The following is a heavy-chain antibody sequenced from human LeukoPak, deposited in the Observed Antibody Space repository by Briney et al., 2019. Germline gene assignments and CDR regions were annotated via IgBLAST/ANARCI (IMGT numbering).Heavy chain of an antibody. Sequence: GGSLRLSCAASGFTFSSYGMHWVRQAPGKGLEWVAVIWYDGSNKYYADSVKGRFTISRDNSKNTLYLEMNSLSPDDTAVYYCARGVEPLAANTLAYWGQGTLVTVSS. J-gene: IGHJ4*02. V-gene: IGHV3-33*01. CDR1: GFTFSSYG. CDR3: ARGVEPLAANTLAY. CDR2: IWYDGSNK. D-gene: IGHD1-14*01.